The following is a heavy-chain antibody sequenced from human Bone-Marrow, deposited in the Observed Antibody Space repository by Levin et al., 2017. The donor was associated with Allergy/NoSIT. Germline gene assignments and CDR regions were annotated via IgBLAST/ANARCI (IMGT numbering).Heavy chain of an antibody. CDR1: GFTFRTYS. Sequence: GESLKISCAASGFTFRTYSMNWVRQVPGKGLEWVSYISRSGGTIFYADSVKGRFTISRDNSKNTMYLQMNSLRAEDTAVYFCAKDAIRGSDQPYYFDYWGQGTLVTASS. CDR3: AKDAIRGSDQPYYFDY. V-gene: IGHV3-48*01. CDR2: ISRSGGTI. J-gene: IGHJ4*02. D-gene: IGHD6-19*01.